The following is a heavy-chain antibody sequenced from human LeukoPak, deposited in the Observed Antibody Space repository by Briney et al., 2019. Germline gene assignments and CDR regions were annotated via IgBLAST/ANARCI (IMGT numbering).Heavy chain of an antibody. V-gene: IGHV1-46*01. Sequence: GASVKVSCKASGYTFTSYYMHWVRQAPGQGLELMEIINPSGGSTSYAQKFQVRVTITRDTSTSTVYMELSSLRSEDTAVYYCASAGSNGDYVDYWGQGTLVTVSS. CDR2: INPSGGST. J-gene: IGHJ4*02. D-gene: IGHD4-17*01. CDR1: GYTFTSYY. CDR3: ASAGSNGDYVDY.